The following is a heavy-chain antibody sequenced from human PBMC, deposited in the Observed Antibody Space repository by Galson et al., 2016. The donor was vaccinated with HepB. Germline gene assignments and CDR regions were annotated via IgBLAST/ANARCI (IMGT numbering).Heavy chain of an antibody. CDR2: MIPMLATA. J-gene: IGHJ6*02. V-gene: IGHV1-69*13. CDR3: ARSFWGKYETGYYHYALDV. D-gene: IGHD3-16*01. Sequence: SVKVSCKASGGTFSRFAISWVRQAPGQGLEWMGGMIPMLATAHYAQRFQGRVTVSADEATSTAYMELSSLRSDDTAVYYCARSFWGKYETGYYHYALDVWCQGTTVTVSS. CDR1: GGTFSRFA.